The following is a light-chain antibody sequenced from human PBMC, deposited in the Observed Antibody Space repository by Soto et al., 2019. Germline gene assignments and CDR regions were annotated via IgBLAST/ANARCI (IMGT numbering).Light chain of an antibody. CDR1: STDVGGYDY. Sequence: QSALTQPRSVSGSPGQSVTISCTGTSTDVGGYDYVYWYQQHPGKAPKLMIYDDTKRPSGVPDRFSGSKSGNTASLTISGLQAEDEADYYCCSYAGSYTYAFGTGTKVTVL. CDR2: DDT. J-gene: IGLJ1*01. CDR3: CSYAGSYTYA. V-gene: IGLV2-11*01.